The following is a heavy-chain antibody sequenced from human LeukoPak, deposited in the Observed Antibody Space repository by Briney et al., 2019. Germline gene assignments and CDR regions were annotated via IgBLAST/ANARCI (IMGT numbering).Heavy chain of an antibody. CDR3: ARLSVIVGAALEYYYYYMDV. CDR1: GGSISSSSYY. J-gene: IGHJ6*03. D-gene: IGHD1-26*01. Sequence: SETLSLTCTVSGGSISSSSYYWGWIRQPPGKGLEWIGSIYYSGSTNYNPSLKSRVTISVDTSKNQFSLKLSSVTAADTAVYYCARLSVIVGAALEYYYYYMDVWGQGTTVTVSS. V-gene: IGHV4-39*07. CDR2: IYYSGST.